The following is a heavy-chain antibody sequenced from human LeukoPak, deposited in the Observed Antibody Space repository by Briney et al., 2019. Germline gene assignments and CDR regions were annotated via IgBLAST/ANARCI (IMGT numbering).Heavy chain of an antibody. CDR3: ARVGEKGDISDYYYYFDY. V-gene: IGHV4-59*01. J-gene: IGHJ4*02. CDR1: GGSISHYY. CDR2: VFYSGST. D-gene: IGHD3-22*01. Sequence: PSETLSLTCTVSGGSISHYYWSWIRQPPGKGLEWIGYVFYSGSTNYNPSLKSRVTISVDTSKNQFSLKQSSVTAADTAVYYCARVGEKGDISDYYYYFDYWGQGTLVTVSS.